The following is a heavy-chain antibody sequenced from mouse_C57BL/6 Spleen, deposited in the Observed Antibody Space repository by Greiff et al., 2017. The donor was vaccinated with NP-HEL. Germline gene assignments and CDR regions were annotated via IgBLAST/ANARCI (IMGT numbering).Heavy chain of an antibody. Sequence: VQLQQPGAELVRPGTSVKLSCKASGYTFTSYWMHWVKQRPGQGLEWIGVIDPSDSYTNYNQKFKGKATLTVDTSSSTAYMQLSSLTSEDSAVYYCACHYGNGFAYWGQGTLVTVSA. D-gene: IGHD2-1*01. V-gene: IGHV1-59*01. J-gene: IGHJ3*01. CDR1: GYTFTSYW. CDR3: ACHYGNGFAY. CDR2: IDPSDSYT.